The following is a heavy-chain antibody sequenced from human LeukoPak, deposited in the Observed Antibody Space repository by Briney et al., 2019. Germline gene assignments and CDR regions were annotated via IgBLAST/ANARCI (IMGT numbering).Heavy chain of an antibody. CDR1: GFTFSSYG. CDR3: AKGGAVVVAATLDY. V-gene: IGHV3-30*18. CDR2: ISYDGSNK. J-gene: IGHJ4*02. D-gene: IGHD2-15*01. Sequence: GGSLRLSCAASGFTFSSYGMHWVRQAPGKGLEWVAVISYDGSNKYYADSVKGRFTISRDNSKNTLYLRMNSLRAEDTAVYYCAKGGAVVVAATLDYWGQGTLVTVSS.